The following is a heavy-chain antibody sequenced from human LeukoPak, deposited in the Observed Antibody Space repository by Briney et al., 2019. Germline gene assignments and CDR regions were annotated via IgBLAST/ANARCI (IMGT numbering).Heavy chain of an antibody. Sequence: GASVKVSCKASGYTFTSYGISWVRQAPGQGLEWVGWISAYNGNTNYAQKLQGRVTMTTDTSTSTAYMELRSLRSDDTAVYYCARDKSIAVAGWFDPWGQGTLVTVSS. V-gene: IGHV1-18*01. CDR1: GYTFTSYG. J-gene: IGHJ5*02. CDR3: ARDKSIAVAGWFDP. CDR2: ISAYNGNT. D-gene: IGHD6-19*01.